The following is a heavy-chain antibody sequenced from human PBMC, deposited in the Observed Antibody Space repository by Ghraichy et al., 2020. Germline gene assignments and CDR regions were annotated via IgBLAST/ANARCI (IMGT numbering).Heavy chain of an antibody. CDR2: ISSSSSTI. V-gene: IGHV3-48*02. Sequence: GGSLRLSCAASGFNFRSYSMNWVRQAPGKGLEWVSYISSSSSTIYSAGSVKGRFTISRDNAKNSLFLQMNSLRDEDTAVYHCARAPGADCSGGSCYIDYWGQGTLVAVSS. J-gene: IGHJ4*02. D-gene: IGHD2-15*01. CDR1: GFNFRSYS. CDR3: ARAPGADCSGGSCYIDY.